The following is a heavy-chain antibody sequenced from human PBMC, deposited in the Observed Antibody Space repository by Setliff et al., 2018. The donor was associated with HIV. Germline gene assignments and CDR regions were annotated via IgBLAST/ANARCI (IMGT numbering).Heavy chain of an antibody. CDR1: GYRFVTCG. D-gene: IGHD3-22*01. J-gene: IGHJ4*02. Sequence: GASVKVSCKTSGYRFVTCGISWVRQAPGQGLEWMGWISPYNGNTNYAQNFQGRLTMTTDKFTKTAYMEPRSLTSDDTAVYYCARDAYYSDDTAYFRFDYWGQGTLVTVSS. CDR3: ARDAYYSDDTAYFRFDY. V-gene: IGHV1-18*01. CDR2: ISPYNGNT.